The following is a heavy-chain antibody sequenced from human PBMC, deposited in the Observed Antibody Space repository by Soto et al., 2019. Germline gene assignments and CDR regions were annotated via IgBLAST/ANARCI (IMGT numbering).Heavy chain of an antibody. V-gene: IGHV3-23*01. J-gene: IGHJ4*02. CDR1: GFTFSTYT. CDR3: AKARCSTTNCYVPDY. D-gene: IGHD2-2*01. Sequence: SLRLSCAASGFTFSTYTMSRVRRAQGKGLEWVSAISGSGGSPSYADSVQGRFSISRDNPKKTLYLQMNSLRAEDTAVYYCAKARCSTTNCYVPDYWGQGTLVTVSS. CDR2: ISGSGGSP.